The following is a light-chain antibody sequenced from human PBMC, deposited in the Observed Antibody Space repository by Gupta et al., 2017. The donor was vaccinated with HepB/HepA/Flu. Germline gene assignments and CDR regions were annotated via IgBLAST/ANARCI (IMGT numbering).Light chain of an antibody. J-gene: IGLJ2*01. Sequence: QSVLTQSTSVSGTPGQRVPISCSGSSSNVGRNNVNWYQQLPGTAPKLLIYYNDERHSGVPDRISGSKSGTSASLAISGLQAEDEADYYCAAWDTSLNVVVFGGGTKLTVL. V-gene: IGLV1-44*01. CDR1: SSNVGRNN. CDR2: YND. CDR3: AAWDTSLNVVV.